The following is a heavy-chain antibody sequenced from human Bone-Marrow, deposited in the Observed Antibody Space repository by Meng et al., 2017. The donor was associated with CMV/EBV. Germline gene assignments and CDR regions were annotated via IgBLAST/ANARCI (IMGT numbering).Heavy chain of an antibody. V-gene: IGHV4-39*07. J-gene: IGHJ4*02. D-gene: IGHD6-13*01. CDR2: IYYSGST. CDR1: GGSISSSSYY. Sequence: GSLRLSCTVSGGSISSSSYYWGWIRQPPGKGLEWIGSIYYSGSTYYNPSLKSRVTISVDTSKNQFSLKLSSVTAADTAVYYCARGGQLANYWGQGTLVPVSS. CDR3: ARGGQLANY.